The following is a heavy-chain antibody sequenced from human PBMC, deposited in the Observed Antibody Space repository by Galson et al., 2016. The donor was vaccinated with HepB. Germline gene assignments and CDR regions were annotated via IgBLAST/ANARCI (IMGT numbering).Heavy chain of an antibody. D-gene: IGHD5-12*01. Sequence: QSGAEVKKPGESLRISCKGSGYSFTSYWISWVRQMPGKGLEWMGRIDPTDSNTNYSPSFQGHVTISADKSISTAYLQWSSLKASDTAMYYCARLGSGYDFDYYFDYWGQGTLVTVSS. CDR3: ARLGSGYDFDYYFDY. CDR2: IDPTDSNT. J-gene: IGHJ4*02. CDR1: GYSFTSYW. V-gene: IGHV5-10-1*01.